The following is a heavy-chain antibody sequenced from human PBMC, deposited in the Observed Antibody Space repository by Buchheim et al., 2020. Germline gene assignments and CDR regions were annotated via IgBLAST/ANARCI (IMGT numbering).Heavy chain of an antibody. CDR3: AREREGEKGSGNDGGFDY. D-gene: IGHD3-10*01. Sequence: QVQLVQSGAEVKKPGASVKVSCKASGYTFTSYYMHWVRQAPGQGLEWMGIINPSGGSTSYAQKFQGRVTMTRDTSTSTVYMGLSSLRAEDTAVYYCAREREGEKGSGNDGGFDYWGQGTL. J-gene: IGHJ4*02. CDR1: GYTFTSYY. CDR2: INPSGGST. V-gene: IGHV1-46*03.